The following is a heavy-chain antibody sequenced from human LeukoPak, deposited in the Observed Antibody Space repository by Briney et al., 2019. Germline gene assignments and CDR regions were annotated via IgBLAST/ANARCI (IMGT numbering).Heavy chain of an antibody. Sequence: PGGSLRLSCTASGFTFSSLHMSWVRQAPGKGLEWVSAISGSGSNTYYADSVKGRFTISRDNSKNTLYLQMNSLRAEDTAVYYCAKGGGRYDFWSGYYNLYYFDYWGQGTLVTVSS. J-gene: IGHJ4*02. CDR2: ISGSGSNT. CDR1: GFTFSSLH. V-gene: IGHV3-23*01. CDR3: AKGGGRYDFWSGYYNLYYFDY. D-gene: IGHD3-3*01.